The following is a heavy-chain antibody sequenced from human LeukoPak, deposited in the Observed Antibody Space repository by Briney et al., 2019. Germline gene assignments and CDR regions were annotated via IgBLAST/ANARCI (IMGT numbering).Heavy chain of an antibody. V-gene: IGHV1-46*01. CDR1: GYTFTSYY. Sequence: ASVKVSRKASGYTFTSYYMHWVRQAPGQGLEWVGIINPSGDPTTYAQTFQGRVTMTSDMSTSTVYMELSSLRSEDTAVYYCARSSGYYSSLFYMHVWGKGTTVTVSS. J-gene: IGHJ6*03. CDR3: ARSSGYYSSLFYMHV. CDR2: INPSGDPT. D-gene: IGHD3-22*01.